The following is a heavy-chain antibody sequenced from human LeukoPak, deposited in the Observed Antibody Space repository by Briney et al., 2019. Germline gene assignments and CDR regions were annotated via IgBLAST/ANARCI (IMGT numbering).Heavy chain of an antibody. CDR3: ARHWTYYDYVWGSYRPYYFDY. CDR1: GGSISSYY. D-gene: IGHD3-16*02. CDR2: ISYSGST. Sequence: SETLSLTCTVCGGSISSYYWSWIRQPPGKGLEWIGYISYSGSTNYNPSLKSRVTISVETSKNQFYLKLSSVTAADTAVYYCARHWTYYDYVWGSYRPYYFDYWGQGTLVTVSS. V-gene: IGHV4-59*08. J-gene: IGHJ4*02.